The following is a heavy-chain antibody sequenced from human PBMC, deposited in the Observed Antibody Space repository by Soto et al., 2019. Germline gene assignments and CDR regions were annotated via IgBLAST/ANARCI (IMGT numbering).Heavy chain of an antibody. J-gene: IGHJ2*01. CDR1: GYTFTSYY. D-gene: IGHD1-1*01. CDR3: ARDQIPPNGATGYWYFDL. V-gene: IGHV1-46*03. Sequence: QVQLVQSGAEVKKPGASVKVSCKASGYTFTSYYMHWVRQAPGQGLEWMGIINPSGGSSYAQKFQGRVTLTRDTSTSAVYMELSSVTYEDTPVYYCARDQIPPNGATGYWYFDLWGRGTLGTVSS. CDR2: INPSGGS.